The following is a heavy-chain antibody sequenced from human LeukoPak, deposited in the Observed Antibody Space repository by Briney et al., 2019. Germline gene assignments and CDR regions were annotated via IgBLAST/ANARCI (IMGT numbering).Heavy chain of an antibody. CDR2: IFYTGST. CDR3: ARHVTVLGTCAFAY. V-gene: IGHV4-59*12. D-gene: IGHD2/OR15-2a*01. J-gene: IGHJ4*02. Sequence: NPSETLSLTCTVSGGSISSYYWSWIRQPPGKGLEWIGYIFYTGSTNYNPSLKSRVTMSVDKSKNHFSLNLRSVTAADTAIYYCARHVTVLGTCAFAYWGQCILVTVSS. CDR1: GGSISSYY.